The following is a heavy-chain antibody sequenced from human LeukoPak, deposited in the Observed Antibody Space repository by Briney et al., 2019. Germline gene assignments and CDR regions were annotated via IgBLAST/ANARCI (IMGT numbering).Heavy chain of an antibody. CDR1: GGSISSGGYY. CDR2: IYYSGTT. D-gene: IGHD6-6*01. J-gene: IGHJ6*03. Sequence: SQTLSLTCTVSGGSISSGGYYWSWIRQHPGKGLEWIGYIYYSGTTYYNPSLKSRVIISVDTSKNQFSLRLNSVTAADTAVYYCARGGYSSSVYYYYYMDVWGKGTTVTVSS. V-gene: IGHV4-31*03. CDR3: ARGGYSSSVYYYYYMDV.